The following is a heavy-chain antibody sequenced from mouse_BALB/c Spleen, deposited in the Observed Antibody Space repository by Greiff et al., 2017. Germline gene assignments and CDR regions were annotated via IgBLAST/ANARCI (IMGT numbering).Heavy chain of an antibody. CDR3: ARWYYGSSYDYAMDD. D-gene: IGHD1-1*01. J-gene: IGHJ4*01. CDR1: GYSFTSYY. Sequence: EVQLQQSGPELMKPGASVKISCKASGYSFTSYYMHWVKQSHGKSLEWIGYIDPFNGGTSYNQNFKGKATLTVDKSSSTAYMHLSSLTSEDSAVYYCARWYYGSSYDYAMDDWGQGTSVTVSS. V-gene: IGHV1S135*01. CDR2: IDPFNGGT.